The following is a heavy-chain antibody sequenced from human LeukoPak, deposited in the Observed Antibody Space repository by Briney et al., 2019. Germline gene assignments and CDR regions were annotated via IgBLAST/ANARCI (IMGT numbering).Heavy chain of an antibody. D-gene: IGHD3-3*02. V-gene: IGHV1-69*13. Sequence: GASVKVSCTASGGTFSSYAISWVRQAPGQGLEWMGGIIPIFGTANYAQKFQGRVTITADEPTSTAYMELSSLRSEDTAVYYCARGSILPAAGNVYYYYYMDVWGKGTTVTIS. CDR3: ARGSILPAAGNVYYYYYMDV. CDR1: GGTFSSYA. J-gene: IGHJ6*03. CDR2: IIPIFGTA.